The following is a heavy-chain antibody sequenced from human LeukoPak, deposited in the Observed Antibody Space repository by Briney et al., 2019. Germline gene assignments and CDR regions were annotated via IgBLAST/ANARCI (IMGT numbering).Heavy chain of an antibody. Sequence: GGSLRLSCAASGFSFSNYGMHWVRQAPAKGQERVAVIWDDGSNKYYADSVKGRFTITRDNSKNTLYVQMSSLGAEDTAVYYCARSNNGGWGYFDYWGQGSLVTVSS. CDR1: GFSFSNYG. CDR2: IWDDGSNK. J-gene: IGHJ4*02. CDR3: ARSNNGGWGYFDY. V-gene: IGHV3-33*08. D-gene: IGHD3-16*01.